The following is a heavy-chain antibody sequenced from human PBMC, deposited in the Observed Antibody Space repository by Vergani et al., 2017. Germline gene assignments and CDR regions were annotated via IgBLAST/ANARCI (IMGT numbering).Heavy chain of an antibody. CDR3: AKERLPYQLLCIWFDP. J-gene: IGHJ5*02. CDR1: GFTFSSYG. D-gene: IGHD2-2*01. Sequence: QVQLVESGGGVVQPGRSLRLSCAASGFTFSSYGMHWVRQAPGKGLEWVAVIPYDGRNKYYADSVKGRFTISRDNSKNTLYLQMNSLRAEDTAVYYCAKERLPYQLLCIWFDPWGQGTLVTVSS. V-gene: IGHV3-30*18. CDR2: IPYDGRNK.